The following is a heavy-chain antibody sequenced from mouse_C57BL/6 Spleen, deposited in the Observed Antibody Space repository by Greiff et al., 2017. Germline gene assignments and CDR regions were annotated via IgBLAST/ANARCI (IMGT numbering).Heavy chain of an antibody. CDR3: AKQTVDSSGLMDY. CDR1: GYTFTSYW. V-gene: IGHV1-55*01. D-gene: IGHD3-2*02. Sequence: QVQLQQPGAELVKPGASVKMSCKASGYTFTSYWITWVKQRPGQGLEWIGDIYPGSGSTNYHEKFKSKATLTVDTSSSTAYMQLSSLTSEDSAVYYCAKQTVDSSGLMDYWGQGTSAPVPA. CDR2: IYPGSGST. J-gene: IGHJ4*01.